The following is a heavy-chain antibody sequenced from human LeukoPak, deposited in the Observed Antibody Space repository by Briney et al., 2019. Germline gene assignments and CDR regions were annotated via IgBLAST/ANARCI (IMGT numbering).Heavy chain of an antibody. V-gene: IGHV3-30*18. CDR2: IPYDGSNK. Sequence: GRSLRLSCAASGFTFSSYGMHWVRPAPGKGLEWVAVIPYDGSNKYYADSVKGRFTISRDNSKNTLYLQMNSLRAEDTAVYYCAKDYYYGSYWGQGTLVTVSS. J-gene: IGHJ4*02. CDR3: AKDYYYGSY. CDR1: GFTFSSYG. D-gene: IGHD3-10*01.